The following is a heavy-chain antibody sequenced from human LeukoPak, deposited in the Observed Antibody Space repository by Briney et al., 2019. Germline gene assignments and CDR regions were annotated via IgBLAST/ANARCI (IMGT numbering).Heavy chain of an antibody. Sequence: PSETLSLTCTVSGGSISSYYWSWIRQPPGKGLEWIGYIYYSGSTNYNPSLKSRVTISVDTSKNQFSLKLSSVTAAVTAEYYCARCRRDGYNVKIYNGFDPWGQGTLVTVSS. D-gene: IGHD5-24*01. V-gene: IGHV4-59*01. CDR2: IYYSGST. CDR1: GGSISSYY. J-gene: IGHJ5*02. CDR3: ARCRRDGYNVKIYNGFDP.